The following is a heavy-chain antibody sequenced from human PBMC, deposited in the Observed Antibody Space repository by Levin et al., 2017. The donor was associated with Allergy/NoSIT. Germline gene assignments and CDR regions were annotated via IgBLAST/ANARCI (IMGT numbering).Heavy chain of an antibody. D-gene: IGHD3-16*01. V-gene: IGHV2-5*02. J-gene: IGHJ4*02. CDR2: IYWDDDK. Sequence: VSGPTLVKPTQTLTLTCTFSGFSLSTSGVGVGWIRQPPGKALEWLALIYWDDDKRYSPSLKSRLTIAKDTSKNQVVLTMTDMDPVDTATYYCAHVWLILSYFDYWGQGTLVTVSS. CDR1: GFSLSTSGVG. CDR3: AHVWLILSYFDY.